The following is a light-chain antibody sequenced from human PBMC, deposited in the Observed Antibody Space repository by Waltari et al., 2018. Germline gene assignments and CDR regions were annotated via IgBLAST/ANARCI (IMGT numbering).Light chain of an antibody. Sequence: QSALTQPRSVSGSRGQSVTISCTGTNSDVGGYDTVSWYQQYPGKAPKVIIYDVTKRSSGVPDRFSGSKSGNTASLTISGLQTEDEADYYCSSYTATNTLISGGGTKVTAL. CDR2: DVT. V-gene: IGLV2-11*01. J-gene: IGLJ2*01. CDR3: SSYTATNTLI. CDR1: NSDVGGYDT.